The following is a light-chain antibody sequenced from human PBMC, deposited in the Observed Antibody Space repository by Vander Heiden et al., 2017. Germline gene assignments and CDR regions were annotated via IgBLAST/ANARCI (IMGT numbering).Light chain of an antibody. V-gene: IGLV1-40*01. CDR1: SSNIGAGYD. J-gene: IGLJ1*01. CDR3: QSYDSSLSGYV. CDR2: GNS. Sequence: QSVLTQPPSVSGAPGQRVTISCTGSSSNIGAGYDLHWYQQLPGTAPKLLIYGNSNRPSGVPDRFSGSKSGTSASLAITGLQAEDEADYYCQSYDSSLSGYVCGTGTKVTVL.